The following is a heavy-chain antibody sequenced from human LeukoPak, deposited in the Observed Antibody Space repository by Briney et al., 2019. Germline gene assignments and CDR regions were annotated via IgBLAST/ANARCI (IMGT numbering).Heavy chain of an antibody. J-gene: IGHJ4*02. CDR1: GFTFSNAW. V-gene: IGHV3-15*01. Sequence: GGSLRLSCAASGFTFSNAWLSGVRQAPGKGLEWVGRIKSKTDGGTTDYAAPVKGRFTISRDDSKNPLYLQINSLNTDDTAVYYCTTAYSSSSLVGYWGQGTLVTVSS. D-gene: IGHD6-6*01. CDR3: TTAYSSSSLVGY. CDR2: IKSKTDGGTT.